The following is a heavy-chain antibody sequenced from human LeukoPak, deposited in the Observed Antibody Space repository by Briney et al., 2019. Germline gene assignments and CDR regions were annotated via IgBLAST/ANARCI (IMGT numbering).Heavy chain of an antibody. CDR2: IWYDGSNK. CDR1: GFTFSSYA. Sequence: GGSLRLSCAASGFTFSSYAMNWVRQAPGKGLEWVAVIWYDGSNKYYADSVKGRFTISRDNSKNTLYLQMNSLRAEDTAVYYCARERNFGVADYYYYGMDVWGQGTTVTVSS. D-gene: IGHD3-3*01. J-gene: IGHJ6*02. CDR3: ARERNFGVADYYYYGMDV. V-gene: IGHV3-33*08.